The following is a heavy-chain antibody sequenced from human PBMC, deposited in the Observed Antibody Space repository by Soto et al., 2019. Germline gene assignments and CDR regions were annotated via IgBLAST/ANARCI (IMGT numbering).Heavy chain of an antibody. D-gene: IGHD5-18*01. V-gene: IGHV1-2*02. CDR3: ARSFDTSMSPFEG. Sequence: ASVKVSCKASGYTFSDYYINCVRQASGQGLEWMGWINTQTGGTHSAQNFQGSVIMTRDTPISTAYVELRRVRSDDTAIDYCARSFDTSMSPFEGWGKGAMVAVSS. CDR1: GYTFSDYY. J-gene: IGHJ4*01. CDR2: INTQTGGT.